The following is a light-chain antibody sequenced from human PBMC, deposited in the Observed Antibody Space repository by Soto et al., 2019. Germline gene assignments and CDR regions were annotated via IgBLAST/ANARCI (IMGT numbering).Light chain of an antibody. V-gene: IGKV3-20*01. CDR2: GAS. CDR1: QSVSSSY. J-gene: IGKJ3*01. CDR3: QQYGGSPPFT. Sequence: EIVLTQSPGTLSLSPGERATLSCRASQSVSSSYLAWYQQKPGQAPRLLISGASSRATGIPDRFSGSGSGTAFSLTISRLEPVDFAVYYCQQYGGSPPFTFGPGTKVDIK.